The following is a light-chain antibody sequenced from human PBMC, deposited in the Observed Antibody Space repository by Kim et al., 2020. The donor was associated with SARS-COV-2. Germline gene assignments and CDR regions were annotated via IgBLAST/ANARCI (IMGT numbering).Light chain of an antibody. CDR1: ASDVGAYNL. CDR2: EGN. Sequence: GQLITISCTGTASDVGAYNLVSWYQQYPGKGPKLIIYEGNKRAPGVSNRFSGSKSGSWASLTISGLQPEDEAEYHCCSYAGSSSWVFGGGTQLTVL. V-gene: IGLV2-23*01. J-gene: IGLJ3*02. CDR3: CSYAGSSSWV.